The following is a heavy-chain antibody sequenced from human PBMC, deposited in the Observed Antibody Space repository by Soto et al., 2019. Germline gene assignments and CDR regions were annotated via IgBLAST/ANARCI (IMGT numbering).Heavy chain of an antibody. J-gene: IGHJ6*02. Sequence: RESLRLSCVASGFTFTSYWMSWVRQTPGKGLECVANIKGDGSEKKYVDSVKGRFTISRDNAHNSASLQMNSLRAEDTALYYCGRDEVRNGVGVWGQGTTVTV. CDR2: IKGDGSEK. CDR3: GRDEVRNGVGV. V-gene: IGHV3-7*01. CDR1: GFTFTSYW.